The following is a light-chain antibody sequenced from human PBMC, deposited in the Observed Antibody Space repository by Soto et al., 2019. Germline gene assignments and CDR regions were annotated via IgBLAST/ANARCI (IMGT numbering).Light chain of an antibody. Sequence: DIQMTQSPSSLSASVGDRVTITCRASQTISNYLNWYQQKPGKAPKLLIYAASSLQSGVPSRFSGSGSGTDFTLTISSLQTEDFATYYCQQSYATPRTFGQATKVEIK. V-gene: IGKV1-39*01. CDR1: QTISNY. CDR2: AAS. CDR3: QQSYATPRT. J-gene: IGKJ1*01.